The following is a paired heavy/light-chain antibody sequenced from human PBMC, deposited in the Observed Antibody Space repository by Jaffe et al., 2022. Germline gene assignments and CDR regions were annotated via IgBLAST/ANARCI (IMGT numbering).Light chain of an antibody. V-gene: IGLV1-47*01. J-gene: IGLJ3*02. CDR1: DSNIEINY. Sequence: QAVLTQPPSASAAPGQRVTIPCSGGDSNIEINYVYWYQQFPGTAPKLLIQRSSQRPPGVPDRFSGSKSGTSASLVISGLRSEDEANYYCAAWDDSLSGWLFGGGTQVTVL. CDR2: RSS. CDR3: AAWDDSLSGWL.
Heavy chain of an antibody. V-gene: IGHV3-23*04. J-gene: IGHJ4*02. Sequence: EVQLVESGGTLVQPGGSLRLSCATSGFIFTSYAMNWVRQTPGMGLQWVATISGREDRTYYADSLRGRFTISRDTSKNMLFLHMSSLRADDTGVYYCAKDNVVTTRPDLAGFDYWGQGALVTVSS. CDR1: GFIFTSYA. CDR2: ISGREDRT. CDR3: AKDNVVTTRPDLAGFDY. D-gene: IGHD2-21*02.